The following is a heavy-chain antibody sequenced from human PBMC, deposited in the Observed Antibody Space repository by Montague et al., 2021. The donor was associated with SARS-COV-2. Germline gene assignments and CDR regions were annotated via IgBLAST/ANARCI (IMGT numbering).Heavy chain of an antibody. V-gene: IGHV3-74*01. J-gene: IGHJ4*02. Sequence: SLRLSCAASGFIFKDYWMHWVRQVPGKGLVWVSRINGVGSASTYADFVKGRFTISRDNAENTLYLQMDSLRAEDTAVYYCARDFAHRGDWDQGTLVTVSS. D-gene: IGHD3-10*01. CDR2: INGVGSAS. CDR3: ARDFAHRGD. CDR1: GFIFKDYW.